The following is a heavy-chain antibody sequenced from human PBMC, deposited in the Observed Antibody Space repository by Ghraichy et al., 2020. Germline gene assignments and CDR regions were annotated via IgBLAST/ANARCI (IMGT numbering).Heavy chain of an antibody. J-gene: IGHJ3*02. CDR1: GFTCSSDC. CDR2: INSDGSST. D-gene: IGHD5-12*01. CDR3: ARDTVDIVATMAWLLDI. V-gene: IGHV3-74*01. Sequence: GGSLRLSETASGFTCSSDCMHRVRRAPGKGLVWVSRINSDGSSTSYADSVKGRFTISRDNAKNTLYLQMNSLRAEDTAVYYCARDTVDIVATMAWLLDIWGQGTMVTVSS.